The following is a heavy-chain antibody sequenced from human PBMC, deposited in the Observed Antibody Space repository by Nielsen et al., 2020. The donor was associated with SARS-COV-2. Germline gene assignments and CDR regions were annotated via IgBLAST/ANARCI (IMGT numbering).Heavy chain of an antibody. CDR1: GFTFSSYW. J-gene: IGHJ6*02. D-gene: IGHD6-13*01. CDR3: ARVYSSSWLRYYYYGMDV. V-gene: IGHV3-7*01. Sequence: GGSLRLSCAASGFTFSSYWMSWVRQAPGKGLEWVANIKQDGSEKYYVDSVKGRFTISRDNSKNTLYLQMNSLRAEDTAVYYCARVYSSSWLRYYYYGMDVWGQGTTVTVSS. CDR2: IKQDGSEK.